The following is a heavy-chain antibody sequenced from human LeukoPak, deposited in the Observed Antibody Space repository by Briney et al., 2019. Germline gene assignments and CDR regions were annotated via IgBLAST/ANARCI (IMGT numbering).Heavy chain of an antibody. CDR1: GFTFSSYA. CDR2: ISYDGSNK. V-gene: IGHV3-30*04. Sequence: PGGSLRLSCAASGFTFSSYAMHWVRQAPGKGLEWVAVISYDGSNKYYADSAKGRFTISRDNSKNTLYLQMNSLRAEDTAVYYCASTGSYFGPWFDPWGQGTLVTVSS. D-gene: IGHD1-26*01. J-gene: IGHJ5*02. CDR3: ASTGSYFGPWFDP.